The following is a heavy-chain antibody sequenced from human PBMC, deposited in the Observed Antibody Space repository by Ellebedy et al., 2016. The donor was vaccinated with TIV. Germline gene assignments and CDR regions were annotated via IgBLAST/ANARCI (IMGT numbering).Heavy chain of an antibody. J-gene: IGHJ5*02. CDR2: IYYSGST. V-gene: IGHV4-59*01. Sequence: SETLSLTCTVSGGSISSYYWSWIRQPPGKGLEWIGYIYYSGSTNYNPSLKSRVTISVDTSKNQFSLKLSSVTAADTAVYYCARDVVRGVIWFDPWGQGTLVTVSS. CDR1: GGSISSYY. D-gene: IGHD3-10*01. CDR3: ARDVVRGVIWFDP.